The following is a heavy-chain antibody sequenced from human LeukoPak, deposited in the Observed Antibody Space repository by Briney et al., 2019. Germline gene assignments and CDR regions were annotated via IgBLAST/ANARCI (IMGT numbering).Heavy chain of an antibody. CDR1: GFTFSGFA. CDR2: ISRSGEST. CDR3: AKDYAAVAGLGWFDP. V-gene: IGHV3-23*01. J-gene: IGHJ5*02. D-gene: IGHD6-19*01. Sequence: GGSLRLSCAASGFTFSGFAMSWIRQAPGKGLEWVSSISRSGESTFYADSVRGRFTISRDNSKNTLYLQMNSLRAEDTAVYYCAKDYAAVAGLGWFDPWGQGTLVTVSS.